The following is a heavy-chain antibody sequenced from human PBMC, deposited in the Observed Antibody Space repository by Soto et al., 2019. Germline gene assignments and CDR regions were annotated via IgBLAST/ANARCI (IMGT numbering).Heavy chain of an antibody. V-gene: IGHV4-39*01. D-gene: IGHD6-13*01. CDR1: GGSISSSSYY. CDR2: IYYSGST. J-gene: IGHJ4*02. CDR3: ARHGGYSSSWHADYFVY. Sequence: QLQLQESGPGLVKPSETLSLTCTVSGGSISSSSYYWGWIRQPPGKGLEWIGSIYYSGSTYYNPSLKRRVTTSVDTSKNQSSQKLSSVTAADTAVYYCARHGGYSSSWHADYFVYWGQGTLVTVSS.